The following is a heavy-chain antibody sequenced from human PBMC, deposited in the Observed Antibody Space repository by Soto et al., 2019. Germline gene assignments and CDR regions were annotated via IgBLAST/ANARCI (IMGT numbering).Heavy chain of an antibody. D-gene: IGHD3-9*01. V-gene: IGHV3-48*01. CDR3: ARDGAMTGVFDY. CDR1: GFTFSTFG. J-gene: IGHJ4*02. CDR2: ISVTSTTI. Sequence: EVQLVESGGGLVQPGESLRLSCAASGFTFSTFGMNWVRQAPGKGLEWISYISVTSTTIHYADSVKGRFAISRDNAKNSLYLEMDSLRVEDTAVYYCARDGAMTGVFDYWGPGTLVTVSS.